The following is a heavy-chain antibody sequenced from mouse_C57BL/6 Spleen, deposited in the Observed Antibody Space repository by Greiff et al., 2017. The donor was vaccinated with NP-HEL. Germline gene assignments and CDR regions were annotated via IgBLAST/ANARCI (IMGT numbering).Heavy chain of an antibody. V-gene: IGHV1-80*01. D-gene: IGHD2-3*01. Sequence: VQLQQSGAELVKPGASVKISCKASGYAFSSYWMNWVKQRPGKGLEWIGQIYPGDGDTNYNGKFKGKATLTADKSSSTAYMQLSSLTSEDSAVYFCARSGDGYYDYFDYWGQGTTLTVSS. CDR3: ARSGDGYYDYFDY. CDR2: IYPGDGDT. J-gene: IGHJ2*01. CDR1: GYAFSSYW.